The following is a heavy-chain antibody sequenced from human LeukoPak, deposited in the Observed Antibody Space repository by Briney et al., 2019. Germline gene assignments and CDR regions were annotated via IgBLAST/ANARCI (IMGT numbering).Heavy chain of an antibody. V-gene: IGHV1-2*02. D-gene: IGHD3-22*01. CDR1: GYTFTGYY. Sequence: ASVKVSCKASGYTFTGYYMHWVRQAPGQGLEWMGWINPNSGGTNYAQKFQGRVTMTRDTSISTAYMELSRLRSDDTAVYYCARDHYYDSSGYDYWGQGTLVTVSS. CDR2: INPNSGGT. CDR3: ARDHYYDSSGYDY. J-gene: IGHJ4*02.